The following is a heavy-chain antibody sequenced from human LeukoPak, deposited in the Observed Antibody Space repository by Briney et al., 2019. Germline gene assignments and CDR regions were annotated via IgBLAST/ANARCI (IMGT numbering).Heavy chain of an antibody. J-gene: IGHJ4*02. CDR1: GYTFTGYY. CDR3: ARGEWNSGSPSDY. Sequence: ASVTVSCTASGYTFTGYYMHWVRQAPGQGLEWMGWINPNSGGTNYAQKFQGRVTMTRDTSISTAYMELSRLRSDDTAVYYCARGEWNSGSPSDYWGQGTLVTVSS. CDR2: INPNSGGT. V-gene: IGHV1-2*02. D-gene: IGHD1-26*01.